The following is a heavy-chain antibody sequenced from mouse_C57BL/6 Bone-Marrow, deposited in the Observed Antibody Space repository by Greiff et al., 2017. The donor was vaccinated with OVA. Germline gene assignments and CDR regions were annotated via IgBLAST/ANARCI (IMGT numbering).Heavy chain of an antibody. V-gene: IGHV5-6*02. J-gene: IGHJ3*01. CDR2: ISSGGSYT. CDR1: GFTFSSYG. CDR3: ARRDWDVAY. Sequence: EVKVVESGGDLVKPGGSLKLSCAASGFTFSSYGMSWVRQTPDKRLEWVATISSGGSYTYYPDSVKGRFTISRDNAKNTLYLQMSSLKSEDTAMYYCARRDWDVAYWGQGTLVTVSA. D-gene: IGHD4-1*01.